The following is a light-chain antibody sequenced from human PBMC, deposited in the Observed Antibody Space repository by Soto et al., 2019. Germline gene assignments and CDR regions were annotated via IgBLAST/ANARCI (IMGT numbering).Light chain of an antibody. J-gene: IGKJ1*01. CDR2: KAS. CDR1: QSISAW. V-gene: IGKV1-5*03. Sequence: DIQITHSPSTLSASVGDRVSINCRASQSISAWLAWYQQKPGKAPRLLIYKASTLEIGVPSRFSGSGSGTEFTLTISSLQPDDVATYYCQQYNDYSWTFGQGTKVDIK. CDR3: QQYNDYSWT.